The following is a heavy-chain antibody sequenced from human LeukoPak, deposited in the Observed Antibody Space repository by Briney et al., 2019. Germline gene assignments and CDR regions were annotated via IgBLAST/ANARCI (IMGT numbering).Heavy chain of an antibody. CDR2: IYYSGSA. Sequence: SETLSLTCTVSGGSLSSSSYFWGWIRPPPGKGLEWIGSIYYSGSAYYNPSLESRVTISVDTSKNQFSLKLNSLTAADTAVYYCARHGGLKYGGYEKRFDYWGQGTLVTVSS. CDR1: GGSLSSSSYF. CDR3: ARHGGLKYGGYEKRFDY. J-gene: IGHJ4*02. V-gene: IGHV4-39*01. D-gene: IGHD5-12*01.